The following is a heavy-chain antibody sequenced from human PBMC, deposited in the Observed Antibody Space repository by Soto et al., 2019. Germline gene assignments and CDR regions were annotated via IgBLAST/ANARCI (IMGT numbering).Heavy chain of an antibody. D-gene: IGHD2-15*01. CDR3: ARESPDIVVVVAATWFDP. CDR2: ISYDGSNK. Sequence: GSLRLSWAASGFTFSSYAMHWVRQAPGKGLEWVAVISYDGSNKYYADSVKGRFTISKDNSKNTLYLQMNSLRAEDTAVYYCARESPDIVVVVAATWFDPWGQGTLVTVSS. J-gene: IGHJ5*02. CDR1: GFTFSSYA. V-gene: IGHV3-30-3*01.